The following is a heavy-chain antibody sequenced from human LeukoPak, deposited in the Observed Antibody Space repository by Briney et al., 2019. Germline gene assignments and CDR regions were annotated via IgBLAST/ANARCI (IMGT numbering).Heavy chain of an antibody. D-gene: IGHD1/OR15-1a*01. J-gene: IGHJ4*02. Sequence: GGSLRLSCSASGFTFSSYALHWVRQAPGKGLEYVSAISTTGGNTYYADSVRDRFTIPRDNSKNTLYLQMSSLRAEDTAVYYCVRTIGQYDYWGQGTLVTVSS. CDR1: GFTFSSYA. V-gene: IGHV3-64D*09. CDR2: ISTTGGNT. CDR3: VRTIGQYDY.